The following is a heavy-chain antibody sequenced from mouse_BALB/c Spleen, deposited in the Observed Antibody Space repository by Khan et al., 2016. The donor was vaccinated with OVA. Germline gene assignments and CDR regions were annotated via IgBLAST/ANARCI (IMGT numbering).Heavy chain of an antibody. D-gene: IGHD2-1*01. CDR3: TRSGDGTFAY. J-gene: IGHJ3*01. Sequence: QVQLQQSGAELVKPGASVKLSCKASGYTFTSYYMYWVKQRPGQGLEWIGEINPSDGDTNFNEKFKIKATLTVDKSSSTAYMQLSSLTSEDSAVYYCTRSGDGTFAYWGQGTLVTVSA. CDR1: GYTFTSYY. CDR2: INPSDGDT. V-gene: IGHV1S81*02.